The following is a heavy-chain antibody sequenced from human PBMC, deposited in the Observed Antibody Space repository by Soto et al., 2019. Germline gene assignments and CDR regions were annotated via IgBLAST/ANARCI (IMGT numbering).Heavy chain of an antibody. D-gene: IGHD6-13*01. CDR1: GGSLSRYY. CDR2: ISTSGST. Sequence: SETLSLTCIVSGGSLSRYYWTWIRQPAGKGLEWIGRISTSGSTNYNPSLKSRVTMSVDTSKNQFSLKLSSVAAADTAVYYCAAYSSTLGTFDIWGQGAKVTVSS. J-gene: IGHJ3*02. CDR3: AAYSSTLGTFDI. V-gene: IGHV4-4*07.